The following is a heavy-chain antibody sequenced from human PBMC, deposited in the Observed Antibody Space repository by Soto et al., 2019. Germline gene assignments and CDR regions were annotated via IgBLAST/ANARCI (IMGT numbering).Heavy chain of an antibody. CDR2: MNPNSGNT. J-gene: IGHJ5*02. Sequence: ASVKVSCKASGYTFTSYDINWVRQATGQGLEWMGWMNPNSGNTGYAQKFQGRVTMTRNTSISTAYMELSSLRSGDTAVYYCARAFPYYDFWSGPGNWFDPWGQGTLVTVSS. D-gene: IGHD3-3*01. CDR1: GYTFTSYD. V-gene: IGHV1-8*01. CDR3: ARAFPYYDFWSGPGNWFDP.